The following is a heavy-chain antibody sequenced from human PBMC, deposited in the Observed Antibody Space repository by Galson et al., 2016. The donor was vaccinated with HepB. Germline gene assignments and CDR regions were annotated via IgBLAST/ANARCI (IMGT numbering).Heavy chain of an antibody. D-gene: IGHD3-22*01. CDR3: ARASYYGNTGYYYFDY. CDR2: ITGRSYPYK. CDR1: GFTFSDYS. V-gene: IGHV3-21*01. J-gene: IGHJ4*02. Sequence: SLRLSCAASGFTFSDYSMSWVRQAPGKGLEWVSFITGRSYPYKHYADSVRRRFTISRDDAKNSLFLQMNSLTAEDTAVYFCARASYYGNTGYYYFDYWGQGALVTVSS.